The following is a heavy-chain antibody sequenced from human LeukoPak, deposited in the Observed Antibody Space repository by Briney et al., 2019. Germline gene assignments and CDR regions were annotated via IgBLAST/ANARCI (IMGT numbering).Heavy chain of an antibody. V-gene: IGHV4-59*12. D-gene: IGHD3-3*01. CDR3: ARDDQNFGVVNRIFDP. J-gene: IGHJ5*02. CDR1: GGSISSYY. Sequence: SETLSLTCTVSGGSISSYYWSWIRQPPGKGLEWIGYIYYSGSTNYNPSLKSRVTISVDTSKNQFSLKLSSVTAADTAVYYCARDDQNFGVVNRIFDPWGQGTLVTVSS. CDR2: IYYSGST.